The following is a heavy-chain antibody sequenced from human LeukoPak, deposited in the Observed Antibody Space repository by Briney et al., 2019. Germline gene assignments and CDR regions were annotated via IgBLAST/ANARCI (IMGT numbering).Heavy chain of an antibody. J-gene: IGHJ6*03. CDR1: GFTFSSYS. V-gene: IGHV3-21*01. CDR3: ARGEQLVFGGNYYMDV. Sequence: GGPLRLSCAASGFTFSSYSMNWVRQAPGKGLEWVSSISSSSSYIYYADSVKGRFTISRDNAKNSLYLQMNSLRAEDTAVYYCARGEQLVFGGNYYMDVWGKGTTVTVSS. CDR2: ISSSSSYI. D-gene: IGHD6-6*01.